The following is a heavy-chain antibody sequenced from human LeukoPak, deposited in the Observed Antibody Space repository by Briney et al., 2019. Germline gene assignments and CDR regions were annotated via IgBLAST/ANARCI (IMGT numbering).Heavy chain of an antibody. D-gene: IGHD3-22*01. Sequence: ASVKVSCKASGYTFTSYGISWVRQAPGQGLEWMGWISAYNGNTNYAQKLQGRVTMTTDTSTSTAYMELRSLRSDDTAVYYCARAPPEVIVVVYAFDIWGQGTMVNVSS. V-gene: IGHV1-18*01. J-gene: IGHJ3*02. CDR1: GYTFTSYG. CDR3: ARAPPEVIVVVYAFDI. CDR2: ISAYNGNT.